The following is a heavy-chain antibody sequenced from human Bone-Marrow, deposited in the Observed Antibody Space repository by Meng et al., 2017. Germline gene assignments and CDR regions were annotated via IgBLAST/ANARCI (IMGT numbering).Heavy chain of an antibody. J-gene: IGHJ6*02. CDR1: GFTFSSYW. Sequence: GGSLRLSCAASGFTFSSYWMHWVRQAPGKGLVGVSRINSDGSSTSYADSVKGRFTISRDNAKNTLYLQMNSLRAEDTAVYYCAREGLRYFDWLLPVYYYYYGMDVWGQGTTVTVSS. V-gene: IGHV3-74*01. D-gene: IGHD3-9*01. CDR3: AREGLRYFDWLLPVYYYYYGMDV. CDR2: INSDGSST.